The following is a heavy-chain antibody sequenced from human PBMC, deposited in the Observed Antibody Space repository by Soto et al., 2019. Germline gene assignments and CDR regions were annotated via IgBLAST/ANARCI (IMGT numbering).Heavy chain of an antibody. Sequence: SETLSLTCTVSGGSMRSSSHYWSWIRQHPGKGLEWIGYIYYSGSTNYNPSLKSRVTISVDTSKNQFSLKLSSVTAADTAVYYCARGRDLGGSGSTNFDYWGQGTLVTVS. J-gene: IGHJ4*02. D-gene: IGHD3-10*01. V-gene: IGHV4-61*01. CDR3: ARGRDLGGSGSTNFDY. CDR1: GGSMRSSSHY. CDR2: IYYSGST.